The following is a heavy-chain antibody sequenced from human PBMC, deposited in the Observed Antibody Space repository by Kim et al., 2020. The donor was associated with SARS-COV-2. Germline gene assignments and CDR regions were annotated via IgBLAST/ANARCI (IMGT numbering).Heavy chain of an antibody. V-gene: IGHV4-61*01. D-gene: IGHD5-18*01. J-gene: IGHJ4*02. CDR2: IYYSGST. CDR3: ARDRGYSYGNGGVDY. CDR1: GGSVSSGSYY. Sequence: SETLSLTCTVSGGSVSSGSYYWSWIRQPPGKGLEWIGYIYYSGSTNYNPSLKSRVTISVDTSKNQFSLKLSSVTAADTAVYYCARDRGYSYGNGGVDYWGQGTLVTVSS.